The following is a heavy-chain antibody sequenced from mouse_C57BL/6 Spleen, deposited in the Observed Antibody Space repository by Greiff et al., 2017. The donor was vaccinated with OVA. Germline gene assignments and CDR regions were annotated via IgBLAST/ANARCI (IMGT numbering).Heavy chain of an antibody. D-gene: IGHD2-10*01. CDR3: VSTPPYSSYAMGY. CDR2: IRSKSNNYAT. J-gene: IGHJ4*01. V-gene: IGHV10-1*01. Sequence: EVQLVESGGGLVQPKGSLKLSCAASGFSFNTYAMNWVRQAPGKGLEWVARIRSKSNNYATYYADSVKDRFTISRDDSESMLYLQMNNLKTEDTAMYYCVSTPPYSSYAMGYGGRGTSVTVSS. CDR1: GFSFNTYA.